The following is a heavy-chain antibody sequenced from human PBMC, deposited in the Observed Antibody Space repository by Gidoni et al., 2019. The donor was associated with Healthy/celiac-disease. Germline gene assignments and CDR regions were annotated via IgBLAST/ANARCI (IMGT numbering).Heavy chain of an antibody. J-gene: IGHJ4*02. D-gene: IGHD3-3*01. CDR3: AKGSLRSGYFTPRYYFDY. V-gene: IGHV3-23*01. CDR1: GFTFSSYA. Sequence: EVQLLESGGGLVQPGGSLRLSCAASGFTFSSYAMSWVRQAPGKGLEWVSAISGSGGSTYYADSVKGRFTISRDNSKNTLYLQMNSLRAEDTAVYYCAKGSLRSGYFTPRYYFDYWGQGTLVTVSS. CDR2: ISGSGGST.